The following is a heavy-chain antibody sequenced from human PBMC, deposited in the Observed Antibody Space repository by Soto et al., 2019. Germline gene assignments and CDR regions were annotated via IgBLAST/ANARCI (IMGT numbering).Heavy chain of an antibody. CDR3: AKDAVYNDGLWLMDH. CDR1: GLPHNNFA. J-gene: IGHJ4*02. V-gene: IGHV3-23*05. CDR2: IYGSGGGI. D-gene: IGHD2-21*01. Sequence: GGSLRLSCTASGLPHNNFAMMWVRQAPGKGQECVAGIYGSGGGIQYADSVKGRFTISRDNSRSTVYLQMPDLRADHTALYYCAKDAVYNDGLWLMDHWGQGTQVTVSS.